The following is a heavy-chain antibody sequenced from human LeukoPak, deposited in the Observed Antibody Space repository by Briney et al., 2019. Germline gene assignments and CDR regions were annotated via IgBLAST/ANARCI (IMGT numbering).Heavy chain of an antibody. V-gene: IGHV3-13*01. D-gene: IGHD1-26*01. CDR1: GFIFSDYD. CDR3: ARETVGTILFDY. CDR2: IGTADDT. Sequence: GGSLRLSCAASGFIFSDYDMHWVRQPIGKGLEWVSAIGTADDTYYPGSVKGRFTISRDNAKNSLYLQMSSLRVDDSAVYYCARETVGTILFDYWGQGTLVTVSS. J-gene: IGHJ4*02.